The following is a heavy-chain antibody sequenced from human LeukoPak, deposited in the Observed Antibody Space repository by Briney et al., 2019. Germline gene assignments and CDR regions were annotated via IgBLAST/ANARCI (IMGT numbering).Heavy chain of an antibody. D-gene: IGHD3-9*01. V-gene: IGHV1-24*01. J-gene: IGHJ4*02. CDR3: ATATQLRYFDWYTPY. CDR2: FDPEDGET. CDR1: GYTLTELS. Sequence: ASVKVSCKVSGYTLTELSMHWVRQAPGKGLEWMGGFDPEDGETIYAQKFQGRVTMTEDTSTDTAYMELSSLRSEDTVVYYCATATQLRYFDWYTPYWGQGTLVTVSS.